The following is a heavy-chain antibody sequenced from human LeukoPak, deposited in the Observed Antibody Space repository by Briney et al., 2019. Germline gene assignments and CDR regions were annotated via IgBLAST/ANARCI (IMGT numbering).Heavy chain of an antibody. V-gene: IGHV4-59*01. CDR2: IYYSGST. D-gene: IGHD2-21*02. CDR3: ARSPEDCGGDCYSDFYYYYGMDV. CDR1: GGSISSYY. Sequence: SETLSLTCTVSGGSISSYYWSWIRQPPGKGLEWIGYIYYSGSTNYNPSLKSRVTISVDTSKNQFSLKLSSVTAADTAVYYRARSPEDCGGDCYSDFYYYYGMDVWGQGTTVTVSS. J-gene: IGHJ6*02.